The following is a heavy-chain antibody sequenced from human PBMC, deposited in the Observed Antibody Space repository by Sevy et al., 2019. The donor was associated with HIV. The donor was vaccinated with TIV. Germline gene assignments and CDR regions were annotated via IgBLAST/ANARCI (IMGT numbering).Heavy chain of an antibody. J-gene: IGHJ4*02. V-gene: IGHV3-23*01. CDR2: ISGSGGST. D-gene: IGHD2-21*01. Sequence: GGSLRLSCAVSGFTFSNHAMSWARQAPGKGLEWVSGISGSGGSTHFADSVKGRFTISRDNSKNTLYLQMKSLRAEDTAVYYCAKDSEHSGVNYFDCWGQGTLVTVSS. CDR3: AKDSEHSGVNYFDC. CDR1: GFTFSNHA.